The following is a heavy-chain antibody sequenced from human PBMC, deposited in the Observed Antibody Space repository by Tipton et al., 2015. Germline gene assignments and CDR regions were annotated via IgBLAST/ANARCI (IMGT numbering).Heavy chain of an antibody. D-gene: IGHD6-19*01. V-gene: IGHV1-8*01. CDR3: ARDVYSSGWHWFDY. CDR1: GYTLTSYD. CDR2: MNPKSGNT. J-gene: IGHJ5*01. Sequence: QSGPEVKEPGASVKVSCKASGYTLTSYDINWVRQATGQGLEWMGWMNPKSGNTGYAQKFQGRVTMTRDTSISTAYMELSSLTSEDTAVYYCARDVYSSGWHWFDYWGQGTLVTVSS.